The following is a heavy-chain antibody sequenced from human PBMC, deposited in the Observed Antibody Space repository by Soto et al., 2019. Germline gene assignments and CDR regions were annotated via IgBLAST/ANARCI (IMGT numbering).Heavy chain of an antibody. CDR1: GGTFSSYS. CDR2: IIPIFGTA. CDR3: AREVQCPRVAAGAIDY. V-gene: IGHV1-69*13. D-gene: IGHD6-13*01. Sequence: SVKVSCNASGGTFSSYSISWVRPAPGRGLEWMGGIIPIFGTANYAQKFQGRVTIAADQSTSTAYMELSSLRSVDTAMYYCAREVQCPRVAAGAIDYWGQGTLVTVSS. J-gene: IGHJ4*02.